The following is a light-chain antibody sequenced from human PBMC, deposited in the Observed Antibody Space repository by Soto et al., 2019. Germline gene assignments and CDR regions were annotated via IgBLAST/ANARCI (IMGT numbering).Light chain of an antibody. J-gene: IGKJ1*01. CDR1: QSVSSSY. CDR2: GAS. CDR3: QQYRDSPWT. V-gene: IGKV3-20*01. Sequence: EIVLTQSPGTLSLSPGERATLSCRASQSVSSSYLAWYQQKPGQAPRLLIYGASSRASGIPDRFSGSRSGTGFTLTISSLEPEEFAVYYCQQYRDSPWTFGQGTKVEIK.